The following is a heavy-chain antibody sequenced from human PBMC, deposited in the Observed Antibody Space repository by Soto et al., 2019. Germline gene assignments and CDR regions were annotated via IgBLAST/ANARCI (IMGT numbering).Heavy chain of an antibody. V-gene: IGHV4-31*03. CDR3: ARLRIATNNYKWFDP. CDR1: GAALNSGNYY. Sequence: SETLSLTCSVSGAALNSGNYYWSWIRQVPGKGLEWIGHIYVTGAVDYNPSLRDRITISQDTSERQFSLNLRLVTAADMAVYYCARLRIATNNYKWFDPWGQGTLVTVSS. D-gene: IGHD2-21*01. J-gene: IGHJ5*02. CDR2: IYVTGAV.